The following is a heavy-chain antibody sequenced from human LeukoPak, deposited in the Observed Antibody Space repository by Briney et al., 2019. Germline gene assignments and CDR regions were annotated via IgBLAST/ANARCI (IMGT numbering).Heavy chain of an antibody. V-gene: IGHV3-30*02. CDR3: AKDSGQAGYSSSWYVWEFHY. D-gene: IGHD6-13*01. CDR1: GFTFSSYG. Sequence: GGSLRLSCAASGFTFSSYGMHWVRQAPGKGLDWVAFIHFDGNTNFSSDSVKGRFTISRDNAKNSLYLQMNSLRAEDTAVYYCAKDSGQAGYSSSWYVWEFHYWGQGTLVTVSS. J-gene: IGHJ4*02. CDR2: IHFDGNTN.